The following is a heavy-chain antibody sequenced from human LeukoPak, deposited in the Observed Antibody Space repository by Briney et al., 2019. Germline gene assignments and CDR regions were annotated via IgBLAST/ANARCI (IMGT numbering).Heavy chain of an antibody. CDR2: ISSSGSTI. V-gene: IGHV3-48*03. CDR1: GFTFSSLD. CDR3: ARGTYYYDSSGYSHFAFDI. Sequence: GGTLRLSCAASGFTFSSLDMAWVRQAPGKGLEWVSYISSSGSTIYYADSVKGRFTISRDNAKNSLYLQMNSLRAEDTAVYYCARGTYYYDSSGYSHFAFDIWGQGTMVTVSS. D-gene: IGHD3-22*01. J-gene: IGHJ3*02.